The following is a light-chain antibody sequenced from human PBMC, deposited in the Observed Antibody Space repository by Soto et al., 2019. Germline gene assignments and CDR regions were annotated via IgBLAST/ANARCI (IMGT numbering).Light chain of an antibody. CDR1: QSISNW. J-gene: IGKJ4*01. CDR2: KAS. CDR3: QQYNSVSLLT. Sequence: DIQSTQSPSTLSASVGDRVTITCRSGQSISNWLAWYQQKPGKAPKLLIYKASSLESGVPSRFSGSASGTEFTLTISSLQPDDFATYYCQQYNSVSLLTFGGGTKV. V-gene: IGKV1-5*03.